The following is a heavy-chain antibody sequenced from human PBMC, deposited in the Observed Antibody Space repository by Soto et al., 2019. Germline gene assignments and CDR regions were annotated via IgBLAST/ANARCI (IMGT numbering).Heavy chain of an antibody. CDR3: ARVLSTDYVAFDL. J-gene: IGHJ3*01. D-gene: IGHD3-16*01. V-gene: IGHV4-59*01. CDR2: IYHSGGT. CDR1: RASMNSYS. Sequence: SEILSLTSTVSRASMNSYSWSWLRPSPGKGLEWIGYIYHSGGTNYNPSLKSRVSISLDTSKNQFSLELRSVSTADTAIYFCARVLSTDYVAFDLWGQGKLVTVSS.